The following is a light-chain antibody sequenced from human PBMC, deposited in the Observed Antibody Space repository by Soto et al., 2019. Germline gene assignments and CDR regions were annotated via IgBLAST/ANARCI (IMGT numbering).Light chain of an antibody. CDR1: SSDIGGYNY. CDR2: EVI. V-gene: IGLV2-14*01. Sequence: QSALTQPASVSGSPGQSITISCTGTSSDIGGYNYVSWYRQHPGKAPKLMIYEVINRASGVSNRFSGSKSGNTASLTISGLQAEDEADYYCSSYTSSSTTPYVFGTGTKLTVL. J-gene: IGLJ1*01. CDR3: SSYTSSSTTPYV.